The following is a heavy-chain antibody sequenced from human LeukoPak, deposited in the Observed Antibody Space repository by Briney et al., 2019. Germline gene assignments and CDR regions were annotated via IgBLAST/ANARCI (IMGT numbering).Heavy chain of an antibody. CDR3: ATEDSRSGSYYDP. J-gene: IGHJ5*02. D-gene: IGHD1-26*01. CDR2: INPNSGDT. V-gene: IGHV1-2*07. Sequence: INPNSGDTNYSHKFQGSVTMTSDTSITTAYMELRRLKSDDTAFYFCATEDSRSGSYYDPWGQGTLVTVSS.